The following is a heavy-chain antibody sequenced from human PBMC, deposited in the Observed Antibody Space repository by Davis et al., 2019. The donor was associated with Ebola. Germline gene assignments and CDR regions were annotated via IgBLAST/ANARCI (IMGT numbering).Heavy chain of an antibody. CDR2: INPSGGST. D-gene: IGHD6-25*01. V-gene: IGHV1-46*01. CDR1: GYTFTSYY. CDR3: ARARSGLYNWFDP. Sequence: ASVKVSCKASGYTFTSYYMHWVRQAPGQGLEWMGIINPSGGSTSYAQKFQGRVTMTRDTSTSTVYMELSNLRFEDTAVYYCARARSGLYNWFDPWGQGTLVTVSS. J-gene: IGHJ5*02.